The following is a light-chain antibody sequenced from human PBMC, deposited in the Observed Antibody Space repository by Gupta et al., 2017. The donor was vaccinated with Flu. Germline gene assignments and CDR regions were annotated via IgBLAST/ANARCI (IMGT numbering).Light chain of an antibody. CDR3: QQRSKWPEIT. V-gene: IGKV3-11*01. Sequence: EIVLTQSPATLSFSPGDRATLSCRASQSISRFLAWYQHKPGQAPRLLIYDASTRAAGIPARFSGGGSGTDFTLTISSLEPEDFAVYDCQQRSKWPEITFGPGTKVDIK. CDR1: QSISRF. J-gene: IGKJ3*01. CDR2: DAS.